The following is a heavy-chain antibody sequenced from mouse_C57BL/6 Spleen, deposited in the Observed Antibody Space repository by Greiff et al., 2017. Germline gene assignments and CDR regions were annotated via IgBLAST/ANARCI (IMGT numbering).Heavy chain of an antibody. V-gene: IGHV5-17*01. CDR1: GFTFSDYG. CDR3: ASELGRGAMDY. D-gene: IGHD4-1*01. Sequence: EVMLVESGGGLVKPGGSLKLSCAASGFTFSDYGMHWVRQAPEKGLEWVAYISSGSSTIYYADTVKGRFTISRDNAKNTLFLQMTSLRSEDTAMYYCASELGRGAMDYWGQGTSVTVSS. CDR2: ISSGSSTI. J-gene: IGHJ4*01.